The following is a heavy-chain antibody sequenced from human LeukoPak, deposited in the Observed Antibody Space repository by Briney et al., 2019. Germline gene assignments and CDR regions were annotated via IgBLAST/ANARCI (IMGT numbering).Heavy chain of an antibody. CDR1: GFTFSSYA. CDR3: AKGELGYCSSTSCQGDYYYYGMDV. D-gene: IGHD2-2*01. Sequence: PGGSLRLSCAASGFTFSSYAMSWVRQAPGKGLEWVSGISGSGGSTYYADSVKGRFTISRDNSKNTLYLQMNSLRAEDTAVYYCAKGELGYCSSTSCQGDYYYYGMDVWGQGTTVTVSS. CDR2: ISGSGGST. J-gene: IGHJ6*02. V-gene: IGHV3-23*01.